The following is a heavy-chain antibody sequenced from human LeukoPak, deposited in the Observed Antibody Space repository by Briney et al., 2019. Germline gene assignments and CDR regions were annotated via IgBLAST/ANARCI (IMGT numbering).Heavy chain of an antibody. CDR1: GFTFSSYA. CDR2: ISGSGGST. CDR3: AKDRYYYDSSGYYYYFDY. D-gene: IGHD3-22*01. J-gene: IGHJ4*02. V-gene: IGHV3-23*01. Sequence: GGSLRLSCAASGFTFSSYAMSLVRQAPGKGLEWVSAISGSGGSTYYADSVKGRFTISRDNSKNTLYLQMNSLRAEDTAVYYCAKDRYYYDSSGYYYYFDYWGQGTLVTVSS.